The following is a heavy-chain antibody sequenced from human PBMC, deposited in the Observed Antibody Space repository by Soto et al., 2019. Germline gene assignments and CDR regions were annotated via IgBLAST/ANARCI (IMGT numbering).Heavy chain of an antibody. J-gene: IGHJ6*02. D-gene: IGHD5-18*01. CDR3: ARSGRNSYGYYYYYGMDV. CDR2: IIPIFGTA. CDR1: GGTFSSYA. Sequence: SVKVSCKASGGTFSSYAISWVRQAPGQGLEWMGGIIPIFGTANYAQKFQGRVTITADESTSTAYMELSSLRSEDTAVYYCARSGRNSYGYYYYYGMDVWGQGTTVTVSS. V-gene: IGHV1-69*13.